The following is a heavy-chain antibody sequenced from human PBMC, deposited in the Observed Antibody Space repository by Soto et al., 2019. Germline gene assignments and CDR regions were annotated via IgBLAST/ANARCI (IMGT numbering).Heavy chain of an antibody. J-gene: IGHJ4*02. V-gene: IGHV4-30-4*01. CDR3: ARANHPIRVPMGGFDY. Sequence: PSETLSLTCTVSGGSISSGDYYWSWIRQPPGKGLEWIGYIYYSGSTYYNPSLKSRVTISVDTSKNQFSLKLSSVTAADTAVYYCARANHPIRVPMGGFDYWGQGTLVTVSS. D-gene: IGHD3-10*01. CDR2: IYYSGST. CDR1: GGSISSGDYY.